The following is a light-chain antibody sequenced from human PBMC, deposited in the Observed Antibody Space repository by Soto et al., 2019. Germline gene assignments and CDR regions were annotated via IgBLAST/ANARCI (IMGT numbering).Light chain of an antibody. Sequence: DIQMTQSPSTLSASVGDRVTITCRASQSISSWLAWYQQKPGKAPELLIYKASNLESGVPSRFSGSGSGTEFTLTISSLQPDDFATYYCQQYESYPLTFGGGTKVDIK. J-gene: IGKJ4*01. CDR3: QQYESYPLT. V-gene: IGKV1-5*03. CDR2: KAS. CDR1: QSISSW.